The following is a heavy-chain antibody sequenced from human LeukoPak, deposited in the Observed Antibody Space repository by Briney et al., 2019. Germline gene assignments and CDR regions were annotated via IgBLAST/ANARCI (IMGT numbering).Heavy chain of an antibody. CDR3: AKDSSGFSFDY. CDR1: GFTFSSYA. J-gene: IGHJ4*02. CDR2: IGDSGGST. D-gene: IGHD6-19*01. Sequence: PGGSLRLSCGASGFTFSSYAMSWVRQAPGKGLEWVSTIGDSGGSTYYADSVKGRFTISRDNSKNTLYLQMNSLRAEDTAVYYCAKDSSGFSFDYWGQGTLVTVSS. V-gene: IGHV3-23*01.